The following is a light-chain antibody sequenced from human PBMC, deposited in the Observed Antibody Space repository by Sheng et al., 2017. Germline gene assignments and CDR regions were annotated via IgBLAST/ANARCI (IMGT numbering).Light chain of an antibody. CDR2: GAS. J-gene: IGKJ2*01. V-gene: IGKV1-39*01. Sequence: DIQMTQSPSSLSASVGERVTITCRASQSISTYLNWYQQKPGKAPNLLIYGASSLQSGVPSRFSGSGSGTDFTLTISSLQPGDFATYYCQQSYSTPYTFGRGPRWRSN. CDR3: QQSYSTPYT. CDR1: QSISTY.